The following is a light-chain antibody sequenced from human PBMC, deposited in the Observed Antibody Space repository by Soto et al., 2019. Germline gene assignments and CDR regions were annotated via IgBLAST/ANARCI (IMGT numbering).Light chain of an antibody. V-gene: IGKV3-15*01. CDR3: QQYNNWWT. CDR2: GAY. J-gene: IGKJ1*01. Sequence: EIVMTQSPATLSVSPGERATLSCRASQSISNNLAWYHQRPGQAPRLLIYGAYTRATGIPARFSGRGSGTEFPLTISSVQSEGFAVYYCQQYNNWWTFGQGTRVEI. CDR1: QSISNN.